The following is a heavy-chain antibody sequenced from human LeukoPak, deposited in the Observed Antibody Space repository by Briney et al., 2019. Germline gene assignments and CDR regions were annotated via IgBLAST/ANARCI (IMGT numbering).Heavy chain of an antibody. CDR2: ISSSGSTI. CDR3: ARSDLGSSWCYFDY. J-gene: IGHJ4*02. D-gene: IGHD6-13*01. CDR1: GFTFSDYY. Sequence: GGSLRLSCAASGFTFSDYYMRWIRQAPGKGLEWVSYISSSGSTIYYADSVKGRFTISRDNAKNSLYLQMNSLRAEDTAVYYCARSDLGSSWCYFDYWGQGTLVTVSS. V-gene: IGHV3-11*01.